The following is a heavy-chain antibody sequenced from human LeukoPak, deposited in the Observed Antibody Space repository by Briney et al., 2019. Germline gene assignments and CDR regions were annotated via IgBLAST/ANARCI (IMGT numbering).Heavy chain of an antibody. CDR3: ARSPYSSSWVSFDY. J-gene: IGHJ4*02. Sequence: PGGSLRLSCAASGFTFSSYSMNWVRQPPGKGLEWIGNIDYSGSTYYSTSLKSRVTISVDTSKNQVSLNLSSVTAADTAVYYCARSPYSSSWVSFDYWGQGTLVTVSS. D-gene: IGHD6-13*01. CDR2: IDYSGST. V-gene: IGHV4-34*01. CDR1: GFTFSSYS.